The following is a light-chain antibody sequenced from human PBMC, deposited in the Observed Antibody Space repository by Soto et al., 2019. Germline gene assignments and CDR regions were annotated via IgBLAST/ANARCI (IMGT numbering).Light chain of an antibody. CDR3: QQHETLIT. CDR2: GAF. V-gene: IGKV3-20*01. Sequence: EIVLTQSPVPLSFSPREIATLSCRASQSLSSSYFAWYQHKPGQGPRLLIYGAFTRATGIPDRFSGSGSGTDFTLTISRLEPEDFAVYYCQQHETLITFGQGTRLEIK. CDR1: QSLSSSY. J-gene: IGKJ5*01.